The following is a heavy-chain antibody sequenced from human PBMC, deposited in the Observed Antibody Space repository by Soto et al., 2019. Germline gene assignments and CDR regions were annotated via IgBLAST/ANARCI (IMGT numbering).Heavy chain of an antibody. CDR2: INAGNGNT. CDR1: GYTFTGYA. D-gene: IGHD6-19*01. J-gene: IGHJ4*02. V-gene: IGHV1-3*05. Sequence: QVQLVQSGAEEKKPGASVKVSCKASGYTFTGYAMHWVRQAPGQRLEWMGWINAGNGNTKYSQKFQGRVTFTRDTSAGAAYMELSSLSSEDTDVYYCARAVAVPADFDYWGQGTLVTVSS. CDR3: ARAVAVPADFDY.